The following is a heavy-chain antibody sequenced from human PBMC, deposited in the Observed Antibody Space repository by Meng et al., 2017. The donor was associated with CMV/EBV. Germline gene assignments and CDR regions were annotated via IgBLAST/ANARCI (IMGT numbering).Heavy chain of an antibody. Sequence: ETLSFTCAASGFTFSSYSMNWVRQAPGKGLEWVSSISSSSSYIYYADSVKGRFTISRDNAKNSLYLQMNSLRAEDTAVYYCARAAGSLLRYYFDYWGQGTLVTSPQ. D-gene: IGHD3-10*01. V-gene: IGHV3-21*01. CDR1: GFTFSSYS. J-gene: IGHJ4*02. CDR2: ISSSSSYI. CDR3: ARAAGSLLRYYFDY.